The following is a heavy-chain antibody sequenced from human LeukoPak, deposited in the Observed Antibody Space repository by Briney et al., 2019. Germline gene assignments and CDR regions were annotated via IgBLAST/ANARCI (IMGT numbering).Heavy chain of an antibody. CDR1: GFTFSSYA. Sequence: GGSLSLSCAASGFTFSSYAMSWVRQAPGKGLEWVSAISGSGGSTYYADSVKGRFTISRDNSKNTLYLQMNSLRAEDTAVYYCAKDTLETYYYDSSGYPWGQGTLVTVSS. CDR3: AKDTLETYYYDSSGYP. D-gene: IGHD3-22*01. V-gene: IGHV3-23*01. J-gene: IGHJ4*02. CDR2: ISGSGGST.